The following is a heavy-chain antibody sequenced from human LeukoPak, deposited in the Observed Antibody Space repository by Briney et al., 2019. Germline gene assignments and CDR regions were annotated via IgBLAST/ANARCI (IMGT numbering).Heavy chain of an antibody. J-gene: IGHJ4*02. CDR3: ARTQGEGD. CDR2: INPNNGNT. V-gene: IGHV1-2*02. D-gene: IGHD3-10*01. Sequence: ASVRVSCKDPGYTFINFYMNWVRQAPGQGLEWMGWINPNNGNTHYAQKFQGRVAMTRDTSINTVYLDLTSLNSDDTAVYYCARTQGEGDWGQGTLVTVSS. CDR1: GYTFINFY.